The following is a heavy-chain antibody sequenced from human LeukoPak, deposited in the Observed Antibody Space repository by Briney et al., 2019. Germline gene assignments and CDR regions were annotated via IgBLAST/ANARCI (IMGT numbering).Heavy chain of an antibody. CDR2: ISGSGGNT. V-gene: IGHV3-23*01. CDR3: ARGDSTITPKYFQY. CDR1: GFTFSSYG. J-gene: IGHJ1*01. D-gene: IGHD2-21*02. Sequence: GGSLRLSCAASGFTFSSYGMSWVRQAPGKGLEWVSAISGSGGNTYYPNSVKGRFTISRDNSRNTLYLQMNSLRAEDTAVYYCARGDSTITPKYFQYWGQGTLVTVSS.